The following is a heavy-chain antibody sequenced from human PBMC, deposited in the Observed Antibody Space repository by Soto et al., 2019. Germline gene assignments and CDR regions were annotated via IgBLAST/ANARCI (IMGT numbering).Heavy chain of an antibody. V-gene: IGHV1-2*02. Sequence: XSVKVSGKASGYTFSYYYIHWVRQAPGQGLEWMGWINPNSGGTKYAPKFQGGVTMTRDTSITTAYMELSRLRSGDTAVYYCAREPATAKPEGVDFWGQGNLVTVSS. CDR1: GYTFSYYY. CDR3: AREPATAKPEGVDF. CDR2: INPNSGGT. D-gene: IGHD1-1*01. J-gene: IGHJ4*02.